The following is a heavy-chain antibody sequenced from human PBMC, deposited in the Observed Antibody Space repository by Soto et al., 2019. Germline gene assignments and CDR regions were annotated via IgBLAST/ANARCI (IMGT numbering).Heavy chain of an antibody. CDR2: IYHSGST. J-gene: IGHJ5*02. CDR3: ARGAPVRFDP. V-gene: IGHV4-30-2*01. CDR1: GGSISSGGYS. D-gene: IGHD2-8*01. Sequence: SSETLSLTCAVSGGSISSGGYSLSWIRQPPGKGLEWIGYIYHSGSTYYNPSLKSRVTISVDRSKNQFSLKLSSVTAADTAVYYCARGAPVRFDPWGQGTLVTVSS.